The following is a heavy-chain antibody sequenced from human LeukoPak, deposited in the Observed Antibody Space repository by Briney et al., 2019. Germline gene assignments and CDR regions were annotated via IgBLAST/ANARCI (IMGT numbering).Heavy chain of an antibody. D-gene: IGHD6-13*01. Sequence: SETLSLTCTVSGGSVSSGSYYWSWIRQPPGKGLEWIGYIYYSGSTNYNPSLKSRVTISVDTSKNQFSLKLSSVTAADTAVYYCARDSWTAVFDYWGQGTLVTVSS. CDR1: GGSVSSGSYY. J-gene: IGHJ4*02. CDR2: IYYSGST. V-gene: IGHV4-61*01. CDR3: ARDSWTAVFDY.